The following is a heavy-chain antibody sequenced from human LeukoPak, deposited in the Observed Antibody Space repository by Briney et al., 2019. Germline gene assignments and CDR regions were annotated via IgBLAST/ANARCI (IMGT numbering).Heavy chain of an antibody. CDR3: ATDRATQYFDY. J-gene: IGHJ4*02. D-gene: IGHD2-15*01. CDR2: IWYDGSNK. V-gene: IGHV3-33*01. Sequence: GGSLRLSCAASGFTFSSYGMHWVRQAPGKGLEWVAVIWYDGSNKYYADSVKGRFTISRDNSRNTLFLQMNSLRVEDTAVYYCATDRATQYFDYWGQGTLVSVPS. CDR1: GFTFSSYG.